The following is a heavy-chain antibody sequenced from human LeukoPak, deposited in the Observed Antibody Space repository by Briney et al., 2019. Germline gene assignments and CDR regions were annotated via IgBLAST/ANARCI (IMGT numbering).Heavy chain of an antibody. Sequence: PSETLSLTCTVSGGSISSSSYYWGWIRQPPGKGLEWIGSIYYSGSTYYNPSLKSRVTISVDTSKNQFSLKLSSVTAADTAVYYCARDLHYYGDYFYYFDYWGQGTLVTVSS. CDR2: IYYSGST. V-gene: IGHV4-39*07. J-gene: IGHJ4*02. CDR3: ARDLHYYGDYFYYFDY. D-gene: IGHD4-17*01. CDR1: GGSISSSSYY.